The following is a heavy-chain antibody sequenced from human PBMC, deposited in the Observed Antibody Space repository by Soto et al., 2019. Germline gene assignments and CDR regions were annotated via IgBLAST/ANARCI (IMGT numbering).Heavy chain of an antibody. CDR2: IIPIFGTA. J-gene: IGHJ4*02. D-gene: IGHD5-18*01. V-gene: IGHV1-69*13. CDR3: AKSGYSYGRYDY. Sequence: GASVKVSFKASGGTFSSYAISWVRQAPGQGLEWMGGIIPIFGTANYAQKFQGRVTITADESTSTAYMELSSLRSEDTAVYYCAKSGYSYGRYDYWGQGTLVTVSS. CDR1: GGTFSSYA.